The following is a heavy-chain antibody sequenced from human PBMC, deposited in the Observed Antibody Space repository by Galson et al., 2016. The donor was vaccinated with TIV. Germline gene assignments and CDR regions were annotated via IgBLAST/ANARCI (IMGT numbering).Heavy chain of an antibody. CDR3: SKYDRSSFWFDP. D-gene: IGHD3-22*01. J-gene: IGHJ5*02. Sequence: LSLTCTVSGDSIINGTYYWNWIRQASGKGLEWIGRIYSSGSTKYNPPLNSRVTISMDTSKNQFSLKLSSVTAADTAVYYCSKYDRSSFWFDPWGQGTPVTVTS. CDR2: IYSSGST. CDR1: GDSIINGTYY. V-gene: IGHV4-61*02.